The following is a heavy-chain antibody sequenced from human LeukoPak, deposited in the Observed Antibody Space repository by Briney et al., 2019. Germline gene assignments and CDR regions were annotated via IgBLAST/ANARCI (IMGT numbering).Heavy chain of an antibody. CDR3: ARKFAS. J-gene: IGHJ4*02. Sequence: GGSLRLSCAASGFTFSDNPMNWVRQAPGKGLEWVSYISNSGNTIYYADSVKGRFTISRDDAKNSLYPQMNSLRAEDTAIYYCARKFASWGQGTLVTVSS. V-gene: IGHV3-48*03. CDR1: GFTFSDNP. CDR2: ISNSGNTI.